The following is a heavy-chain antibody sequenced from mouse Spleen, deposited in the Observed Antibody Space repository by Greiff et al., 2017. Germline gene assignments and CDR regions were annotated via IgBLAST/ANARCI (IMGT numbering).Heavy chain of an antibody. J-gene: IGHJ2*01. V-gene: IGHV2-6-5*01. D-gene: IGHD1-1*01. CDR2: IWGGGST. CDR3: AKHRDYYGSSSFDY. Sequence: VQLQESGPGLVAPSQSLSITCTVSGFSLTDYGVSWIRQPPGKGLEWLGVIWGGGSTYYNSALKSRLSISKDNSKSQVFLKMNSLQTDDTAMYYCAKHRDYYGSSSFDYWGQGTTLTVSS. CDR1: GFSLTDYG.